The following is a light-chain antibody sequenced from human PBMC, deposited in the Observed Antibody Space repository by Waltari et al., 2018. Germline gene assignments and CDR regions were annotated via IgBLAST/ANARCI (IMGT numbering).Light chain of an antibody. J-gene: IGLJ3*02. Sequence: QSVLTQPPSVSGAPGQRVTISCTGSSSNIGAGYDVHWYQQLPGTAPKLPIDGNSNRPTGVPDHCSGSKSGTSASLAITGLQAEDEADYYCQSYDSSLSGFWVFGGGTKLTVL. CDR1: SSNIGAGYD. V-gene: IGLV1-40*01. CDR3: QSYDSSLSGFWV. CDR2: GNS.